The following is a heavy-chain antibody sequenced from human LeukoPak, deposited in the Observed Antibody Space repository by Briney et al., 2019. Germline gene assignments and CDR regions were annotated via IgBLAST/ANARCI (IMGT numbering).Heavy chain of an antibody. CDR2: ININSGGA. CDR1: GYTFTDYY. CDR3: ARAGGRSWFDP. J-gene: IGHJ5*02. V-gene: IGHV1-2*02. Sequence: ASVKVSCKASGYTFTDYYMHWVRQAPGQGLEWMGWININSGGAKYLQKFQGRVTMTTDTSMSTAYMELSRLTSDDTAVYYCARAGGRSWFDPWGQGTLVTVSS.